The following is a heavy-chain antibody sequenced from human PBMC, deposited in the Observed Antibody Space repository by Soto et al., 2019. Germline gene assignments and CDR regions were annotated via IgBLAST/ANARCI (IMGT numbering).Heavy chain of an antibody. CDR3: ARDTILTGYLYYFDY. CDR2: ISYDGSNK. D-gene: IGHD3-9*01. J-gene: IGHJ4*02. V-gene: IGHV3-30-3*01. Sequence: PGGSLRLSCAASGFTFSSYAMHWVRQAPGKGLEWVAVISYDGSNKYYADSVKGRFTISRDNSKNTLYLQMNSLRAEDTAVYYCARDTILTGYLYYFDYWGQGTRVTVSS. CDR1: GFTFSSYA.